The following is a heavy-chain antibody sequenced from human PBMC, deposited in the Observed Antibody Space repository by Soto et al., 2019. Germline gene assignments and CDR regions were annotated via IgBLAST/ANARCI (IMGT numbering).Heavy chain of an antibody. V-gene: IGHV1-18*01. Sequence: QVQLVQSGAEVKKPGASVKVSCKASGYTFTSYGISWVRQAPGQGLEWMGWISAYNGNTNYAQKLQGRVTMTTDTSTRTAYMELRSLRSDDTAVYYCARDLGYGTVSYYYYGMDVWGQGTTVTVSS. CDR2: ISAYNGNT. CDR3: ARDLGYGTVSYYYYGMDV. D-gene: IGHD4-17*01. CDR1: GYTFTSYG. J-gene: IGHJ6*02.